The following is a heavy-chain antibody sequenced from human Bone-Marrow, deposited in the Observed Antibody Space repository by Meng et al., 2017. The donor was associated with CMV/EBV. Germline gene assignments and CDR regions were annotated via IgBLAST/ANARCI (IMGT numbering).Heavy chain of an antibody. V-gene: IGHV1-2*02. J-gene: IGHJ6*02. Sequence: MHWGGQAPGKGLEWMGWINPNSGGTNYAQKFQGRVTMTRDTSISTAYMELSRLRSDDTAVYYCARAGYDYVWGSYRQNYYYYYGMDVWGQGTTVTVSS. CDR2: INPNSGGT. CDR3: ARAGYDYVWGSYRQNYYYYYGMDV. D-gene: IGHD3-16*02.